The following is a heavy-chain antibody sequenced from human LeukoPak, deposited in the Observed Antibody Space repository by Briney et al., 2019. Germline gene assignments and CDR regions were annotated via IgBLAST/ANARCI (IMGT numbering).Heavy chain of an antibody. J-gene: IGHJ6*04. V-gene: IGHV3-30*18. Sequence: GRSLRLSCAASGFTFSSYGMHWVRQAPGKGLEWVAVISYDGSNQYYADSVKGRFTISRDNSKNTLHLQMNSLRAEDTAVYHCAKDSQYSSTWGSYVWGKGTTVTVSS. CDR2: ISYDGSNQ. CDR1: GFTFSSYG. CDR3: AKDSQYSSTWGSYV. D-gene: IGHD6-13*01.